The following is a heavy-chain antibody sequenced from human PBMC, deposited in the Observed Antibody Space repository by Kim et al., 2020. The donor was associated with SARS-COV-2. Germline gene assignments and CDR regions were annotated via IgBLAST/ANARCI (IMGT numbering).Heavy chain of an antibody. D-gene: IGHD4-17*01. V-gene: IGHV4-59*01. CDR3: ARDYGDYVGHTFYYYGMDI. CDR2: IYYSGST. J-gene: IGHJ6*02. Sequence: SETLSLTCTVSGGSISSYYWSWIRQPPGKGLEWIGYIYYSGSTNYNPSLKSRVTISVDTSKNQFSLKLSSVTAADTAVYYCARDYGDYVGHTFYYYGMDIWGQGTTVTVSS. CDR1: GGSISSYY.